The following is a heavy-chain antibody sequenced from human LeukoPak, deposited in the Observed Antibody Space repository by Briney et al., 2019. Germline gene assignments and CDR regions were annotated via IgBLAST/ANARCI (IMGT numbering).Heavy chain of an antibody. CDR1: GFTVSSNS. V-gene: IGHV3-53*01. J-gene: IGHJ5*02. Sequence: RGSLRLSCTLAGFTVSSNSMSWVRQAPRKGLERVSFIYSDNTHYSDTVKGRFTIYKANSKKPLYLQMNSLRVEDTAIYNCAKSRGGSFPGGFDPWGHGTLV. CDR2: IYSDNT. D-gene: IGHD2-15*01. CDR3: AKSRGGSFPGGFDP.